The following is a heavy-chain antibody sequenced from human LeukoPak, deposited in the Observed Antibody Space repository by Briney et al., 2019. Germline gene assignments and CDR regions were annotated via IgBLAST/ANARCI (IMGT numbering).Heavy chain of an antibody. CDR1: GFTVSSYY. Sequence: GGSLRLSCAAFGFTVSSYYMSWVRQAPGKGLEWVSLIHRDDTYYADSVKGRFTISRDNSKNTLYLQMNSLRADDTAVYYCARDGSSRSLQYWGQGTLVTVSS. CDR3: ARDGSSRSLQY. V-gene: IGHV3-53*01. CDR2: IHRDDT. J-gene: IGHJ1*01.